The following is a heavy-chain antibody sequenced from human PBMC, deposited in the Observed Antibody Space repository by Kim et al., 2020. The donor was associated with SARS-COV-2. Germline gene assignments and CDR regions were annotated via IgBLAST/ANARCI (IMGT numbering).Heavy chain of an antibody. V-gene: IGHV1-69*13. J-gene: IGHJ6*02. CDR2: IIPIFGTA. D-gene: IGHD5-18*01. Sequence: SVKVSCKASGGTFSSYAISWVRQAPGQGLEWMGGIIPIFGTANYAQKFRGRVTITADESTSTAYMELSSLRSEDTAVYYCAKGKVDTAMANYYYYGMDVWGQGTTVTVSS. CDR1: GGTFSSYA. CDR3: AKGKVDTAMANYYYYGMDV.